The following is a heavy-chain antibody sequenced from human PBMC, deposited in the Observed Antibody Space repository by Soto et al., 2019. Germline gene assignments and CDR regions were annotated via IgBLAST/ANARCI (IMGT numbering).Heavy chain of an antibody. CDR2: IYQSGST. CDR1: GGSNSSSNW. V-gene: IGHV4-4*02. Sequence: PSETLSLTCAVSGGSNSSSNWWSWVRQPPGKGLEWIGEIYQSGSTNYNPSLKRRVTISVDRSKNQVSLKLSSVTAADTAVYYCARVSIRATGYSSSWPYDYYGMDVWGQGTTVT. D-gene: IGHD6-13*01. CDR3: ARVSIRATGYSSSWPYDYYGMDV. J-gene: IGHJ6*02.